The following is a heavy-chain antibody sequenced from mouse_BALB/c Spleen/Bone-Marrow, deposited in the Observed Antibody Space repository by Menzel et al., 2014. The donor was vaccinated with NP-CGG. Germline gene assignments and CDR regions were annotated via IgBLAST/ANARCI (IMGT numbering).Heavy chain of an antibody. D-gene: IGHD2-14*01. CDR2: ISDGGSYT. CDR1: GFTFSDYY. V-gene: IGHV5-4*02. Sequence: DVKLVESGGGLMKPGGSLKLSCAASGFTFSDYYMYWVRQTPEKRLEWVATISDGGSYTDYPGSVKGRFTVSRDNAKNNLDLQMSSLKSEDTAMYFCARTYRPFALDYWGQGTSVTVSS. J-gene: IGHJ4*01. CDR3: ARTYRPFALDY.